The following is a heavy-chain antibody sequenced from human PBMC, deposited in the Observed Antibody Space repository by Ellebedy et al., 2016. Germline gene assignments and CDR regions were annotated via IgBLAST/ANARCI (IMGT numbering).Heavy chain of an antibody. CDR2: ISGDGYST. CDR1: GFTFSSYA. J-gene: IGHJ4*02. V-gene: IGHV3-23*01. CDR3: ARCSPDWYYFDY. D-gene: IGHD3-9*01. Sequence: GGSLRLSCAASGFTFSSYAMRWVRQAPGKGLEWVSAISGDGYSTSYADSVKGRFTLSRDNSKNTVYLQMNSLRAEDTAVYFCARCSPDWYYFDYWGQGTLVTVSS.